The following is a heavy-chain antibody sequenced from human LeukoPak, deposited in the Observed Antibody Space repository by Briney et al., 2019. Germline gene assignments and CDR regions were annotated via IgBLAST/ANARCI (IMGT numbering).Heavy chain of an antibody. CDR2: IRYEGSNK. J-gene: IGHJ4*02. CDR1: GFTLSSDG. Sequence: PGGSLRLSCAASGFTLSSDGMHWVRQAPGKGLEGVAFIRYEGSNKYYADSVKGRFTISRDNSKNTLYLQMNSLRAEDTAVYYCAKGDGYNPIDYWGQGTLVTVSS. V-gene: IGHV3-30*02. D-gene: IGHD5-24*01. CDR3: AKGDGYNPIDY.